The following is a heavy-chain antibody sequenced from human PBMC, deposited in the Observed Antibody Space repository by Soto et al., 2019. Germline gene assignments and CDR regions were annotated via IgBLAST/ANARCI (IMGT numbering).Heavy chain of an antibody. Sequence: EVQLVEPGGGLVQPGRSLRLSCAAPGFTFDDYAMHCVRQAPGKGLEWVSGMSWTSGSIGYADSVKGRFTISRDNAKNSLYLQMNSLRAEDTALYYCAKDYKRPYSRGWYGGDAFDIWGQGTMGTVSS. CDR2: MSWTSGSI. CDR3: AKDYKRPYSRGWYGGDAFDI. CDR1: GFTFDDYA. D-gene: IGHD6-19*01. J-gene: IGHJ3*02. V-gene: IGHV3-9*01.